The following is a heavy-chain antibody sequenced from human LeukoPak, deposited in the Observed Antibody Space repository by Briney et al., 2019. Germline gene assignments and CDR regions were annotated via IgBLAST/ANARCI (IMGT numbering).Heavy chain of an antibody. J-gene: IGHJ4*02. V-gene: IGHV4-4*07. CDR2: IYTSGST. Sequence: PSETLSLTCTVSGGSISSYYWSWIRQPAGKGLEWIGRIYTSGSTNYNPSLKSRVTISVDTSKNQFSLKLSSVTAADTAVYYCTRFYGGNSNNYFDYWGQGTLVTVSS. D-gene: IGHD4-23*01. CDR3: TRFYGGNSNNYFDY. CDR1: GGSISSYY.